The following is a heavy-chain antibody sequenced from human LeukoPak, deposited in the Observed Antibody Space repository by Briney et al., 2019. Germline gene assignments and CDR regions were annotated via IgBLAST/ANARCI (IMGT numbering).Heavy chain of an antibody. D-gene: IGHD6-13*01. J-gene: IGHJ2*01. V-gene: IGHV4-39*01. CDR2: IYYSGST. Sequence: SETLSLTCTVSGASISSSSYYWSWIRQPPGKGLEWIGSIYYSGSTYYNPSLKSRVTISVDTSKNQFSLKLSSVTAADTAVYYCTRRALQQVVHRSFDLWGRGTLVTVSS. CDR3: TRRALQQVVHRSFDL. CDR1: GASISSSSYY.